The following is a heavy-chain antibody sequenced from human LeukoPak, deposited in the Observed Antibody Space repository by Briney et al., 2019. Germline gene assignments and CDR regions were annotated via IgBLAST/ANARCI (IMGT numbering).Heavy chain of an antibody. V-gene: IGHV5-10-1*01. J-gene: IGHJ4*02. CDR1: GYTFTSYW. D-gene: IGHD3-3*01. CDR2: IDPSDSYT. CDR3: ARHSHYDFWSGYLDY. Sequence: GESLKISCKGSGYTFTSYWISWVRQMPGKGLEWMGKIDPSDSYTSYSPSFQGHVTISADKSISAAFLQWSSLKASGTAMYYCARHSHYDFWSGYLDYWGQGTLVTVSS.